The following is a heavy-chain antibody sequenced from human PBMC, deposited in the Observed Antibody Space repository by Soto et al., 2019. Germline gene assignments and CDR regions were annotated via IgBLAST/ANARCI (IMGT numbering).Heavy chain of an antibody. J-gene: IGHJ6*02. V-gene: IGHV5-10-1*01. D-gene: IGHD3-10*01. CDR2: IDPSDSYT. CDR1: GYSFTSVW. Sequence: GESLRISCKGSGYSFTSVWISGVRQMPGKGQEWMGRIDPSDSYTNYSPSFEGHDTISADKSISSDYLQWIRLKALDTAMYYCASSHYADSGLNYYGKEACVQGATDTSP. CDR3: ASSHYADSGLNYYGKEA.